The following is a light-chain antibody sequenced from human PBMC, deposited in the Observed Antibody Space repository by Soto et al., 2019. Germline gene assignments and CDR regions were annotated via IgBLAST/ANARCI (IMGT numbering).Light chain of an antibody. J-gene: IGLJ2*01. Sequence: QSVLTQPPSVSAAPGQTVTISCSGSSFNIGNNYVSWYQQLPGTAPKLLIYDNSDRPSGIPDRFSGSKSGTSATLGITGLQTGDEADYYCGTWDNILSAVVFGGGTKLTVL. CDR3: GTWDNILSAVV. CDR2: DNS. CDR1: SFNIGNNY. V-gene: IGLV1-51*01.